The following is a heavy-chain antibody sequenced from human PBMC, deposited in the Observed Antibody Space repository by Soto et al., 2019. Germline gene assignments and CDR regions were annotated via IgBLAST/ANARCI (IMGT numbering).Heavy chain of an antibody. D-gene: IGHD6-19*01. Sequence: GGSLRLSCAASGFTFSSYWMHWVRQSPGKGLVWVSRINSDGSSTSYADSVKGRFTISRDNAKNTLYLQMNSLRAEDTAVYYCASWGYSSGWPFDYWGQGTLVTVSS. CDR2: INSDGSST. J-gene: IGHJ4*02. CDR1: GFTFSSYW. CDR3: ASWGYSSGWPFDY. V-gene: IGHV3-74*01.